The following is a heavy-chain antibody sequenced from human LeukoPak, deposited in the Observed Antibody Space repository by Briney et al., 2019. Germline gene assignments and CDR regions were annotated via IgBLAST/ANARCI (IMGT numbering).Heavy chain of an antibody. Sequence: ASVKVSCKASGYTFTSYGISWVRQAPGQGLEWMGWISAYNGSTNYAQKLQGRVTMTTDTSTSTAYMELRSLRSDDTAVYYCARFANAITMIVVVPTDNNYYYGMDVWGQGTTVTVSS. V-gene: IGHV1-18*01. CDR3: ARFANAITMIVVVPTDNNYYYGMDV. D-gene: IGHD3-22*01. CDR2: ISAYNGST. J-gene: IGHJ6*02. CDR1: GYTFTSYG.